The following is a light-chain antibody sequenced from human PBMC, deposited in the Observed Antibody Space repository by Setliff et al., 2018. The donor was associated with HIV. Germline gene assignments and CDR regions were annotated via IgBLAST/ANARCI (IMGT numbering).Light chain of an antibody. V-gene: IGLV2-14*03. J-gene: IGLJ2*01. CDR1: SSDVGGYNY. CDR3: SSYTSSSTVV. CDR2: DVG. Sequence: LTQPASVFGSPGQSITISCTGTSSDVGGYNYVSWYQQHPGKAPKLMIYDVGNRPSGVSNRFSGSKSGNTASLTISGLQAEDEADYYCSSYTSSSTVVFGGGTK.